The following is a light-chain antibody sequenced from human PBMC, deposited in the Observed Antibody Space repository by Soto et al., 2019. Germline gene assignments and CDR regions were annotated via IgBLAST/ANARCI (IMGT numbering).Light chain of an antibody. CDR3: QQYGNWPLT. CDR1: QSVSGD. Sequence: ETVMTQSPATLSVSPGERTTLSCRASQSVSGDLAWYQQKPGQAPRLLIYGASTRATGIPARFSGSGYGTEFTLTISSLQSEDFAVYYCQQYGNWPLTFGQGTRLEIK. CDR2: GAS. V-gene: IGKV3-15*01. J-gene: IGKJ5*01.